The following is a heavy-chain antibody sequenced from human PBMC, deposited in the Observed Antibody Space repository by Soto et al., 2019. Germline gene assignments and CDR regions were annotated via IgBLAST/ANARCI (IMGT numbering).Heavy chain of an antibody. CDR3: AEDYASGAYDF. Sequence: GGSLRLSCAASGFCVSIYMSWVRQAPGKGLEWVSTLSDRGTSHFPDSGTGRFSVSRDNSKNTLCLQMNGLRVGDTAIYYCAEDYASGAYDFRGQGAQVTVSS. CDR1: GFCVSIY. CDR2: LSDRGTS. D-gene: IGHD5-12*01. V-gene: IGHV3-53*01. J-gene: IGHJ4*02.